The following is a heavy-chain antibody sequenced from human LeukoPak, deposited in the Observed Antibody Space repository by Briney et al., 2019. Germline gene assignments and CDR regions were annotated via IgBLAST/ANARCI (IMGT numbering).Heavy chain of an antibody. J-gene: IGHJ4*02. Sequence: SETLSLXCAVYGGSYSGYYWSWIRLPPGKGLEWIGEINHSGSTNYNPSLKSRVTMSVDMSKNQFSLKLSSVTAADTAVYYCARGRGYNSFDYWGQGTLVTVSS. CDR3: ARGRGYNSFDY. CDR2: INHSGST. D-gene: IGHD5-24*01. CDR1: GGSYSGYY. V-gene: IGHV4-34*01.